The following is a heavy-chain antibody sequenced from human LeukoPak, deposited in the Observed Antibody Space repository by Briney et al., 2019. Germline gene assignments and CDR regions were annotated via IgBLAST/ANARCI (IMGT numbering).Heavy chain of an antibody. J-gene: IGHJ5*02. V-gene: IGHV3-30*18. Sequence: GSLRLSCAASGFTFSSYAMHWVRQAPGKGLEWVALISYDGNNKYYANSVKGRFTISRDNSKNTLYLQMNSLRAEDTAVYYCAKKTDFWSGYFASWGQGTLVTVSS. CDR3: AKKTDFWSGYFAS. CDR1: GFTFSSYA. D-gene: IGHD3-3*01. CDR2: ISYDGNNK.